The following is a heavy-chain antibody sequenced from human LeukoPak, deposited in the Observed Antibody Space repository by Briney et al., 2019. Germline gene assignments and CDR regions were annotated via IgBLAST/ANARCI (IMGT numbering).Heavy chain of an antibody. CDR1: GASISSYY. V-gene: IGHV4-59*01. CDR3: ARESERWPFDY. CDR2: IFHSGST. Sequence: SETLSLTCTVSGASISSYYWSWIRQPPATGLELIGYIFHSGSTNYNPSLKSRVTISVDTSKNQFSLKLSSVTAADTAVYYCARESERWPFDYGGQGTLVAVSS. D-gene: IGHD5-24*01. J-gene: IGHJ4*02.